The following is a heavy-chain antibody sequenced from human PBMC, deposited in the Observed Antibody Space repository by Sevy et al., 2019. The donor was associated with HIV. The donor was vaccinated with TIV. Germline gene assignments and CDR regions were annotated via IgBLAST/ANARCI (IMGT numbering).Heavy chain of an antibody. V-gene: IGHV3-23*01. CDR1: GFPFSNFA. J-gene: IGHJ6*02. CDR3: AKRRVQSGLSGGGANYGMDV. CDR2: LIGGGSRT. Sequence: GSLRLSCAASGFPFSNFAMSWVRQAPGKGLEWVSTLIGGGSRTYYADCVTGRFIISRDNSRNTLYLQMNSLRAEDTAIYYCAKRRVQSGLSGGGANYGMDVCGRGTTVTVSS. D-gene: IGHD2-8*02.